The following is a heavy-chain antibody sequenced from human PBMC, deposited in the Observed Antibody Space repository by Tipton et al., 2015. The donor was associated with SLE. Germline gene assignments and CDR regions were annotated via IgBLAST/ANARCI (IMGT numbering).Heavy chain of an antibody. V-gene: IGHV4-34*01. CDR1: GGSFSGYY. CDR3: ARVAPEVEATRDYGGMDV. Sequence: TLSLTCAVYGGSFSGYYWSWIRQPPGKGLEWIGEINHSGSTNYNPSLKSRVTISVDTSKNQFSLKLSSVTAADTAVYYCARVAPEVEATRDYGGMDVLGQGTTVTVPS. D-gene: IGHD1-26*01. CDR2: INHSGST. J-gene: IGHJ6*02.